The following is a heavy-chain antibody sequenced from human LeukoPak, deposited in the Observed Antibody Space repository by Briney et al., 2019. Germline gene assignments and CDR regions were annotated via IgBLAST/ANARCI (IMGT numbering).Heavy chain of an antibody. CDR3: ARELWFVNAPGSWLDP. Sequence: SETLSLTCTISGDSISSGDYSWGWIRQPSGKGLEWIGYIFHTGNSYYNPSLRSRVTISVDRSRNQFSLRLTSVTAADTAVYYCARELWFVNAPGSWLDPWGPGTLVAVSS. D-gene: IGHD3-10*01. CDR1: GDSISSGDYS. J-gene: IGHJ5*02. V-gene: IGHV4-30-2*01. CDR2: IFHTGNS.